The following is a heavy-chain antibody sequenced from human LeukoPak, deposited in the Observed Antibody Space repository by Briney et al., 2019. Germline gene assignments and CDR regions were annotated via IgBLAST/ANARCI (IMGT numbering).Heavy chain of an antibody. CDR1: GFTFSSYS. CDR2: ISSSSSYI. Sequence: PGGSLRLSCAASGFTFSSYSMNWVRQAPGKGLEWVSSISSSSSYIYYADSVKGRFTISRDNSKNTLYLQMNSLRAEDTAVYYCAREVGSTLIYYYYYGMDVWGQGTTVTVSS. D-gene: IGHD2-2*01. CDR3: AREVGSTLIYYYYYGMDV. J-gene: IGHJ6*02. V-gene: IGHV3-21*01.